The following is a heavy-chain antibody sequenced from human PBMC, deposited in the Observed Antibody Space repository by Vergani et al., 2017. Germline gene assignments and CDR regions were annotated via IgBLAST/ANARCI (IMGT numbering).Heavy chain of an antibody. CDR3: ARDRPNYDYVWGSYRINHYFDY. V-gene: IGHV4-34*01. CDR2: INHSGST. Sequence: QVQLQQWGAGLLKPSETLSLTCVVYGGSFSGYYWTWIRQPPGKGLEWIGEINHSGSTNYNPSLKSRVTISVDTSKNQFSLKLSSVTAADTAVYYCARDRPNYDYVWGSYRINHYFDYWGQGTLVTVSS. J-gene: IGHJ4*02. D-gene: IGHD3-16*02. CDR1: GGSFSGYY.